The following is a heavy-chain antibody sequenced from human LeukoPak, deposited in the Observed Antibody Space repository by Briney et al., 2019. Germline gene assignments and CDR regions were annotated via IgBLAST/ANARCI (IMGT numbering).Heavy chain of an antibody. Sequence: PGGSLRLSCAASGFTFSIYNMNWVRQAPGKGLEWISYISSYSTTIYYADSVKGRFTISRDNAKNSLYLQMNSLRAEDTAVYYCAELGITMIGGVWGKGTTVTISS. V-gene: IGHV3-48*04. CDR1: GFTFSIYN. CDR3: AELGITMIGGV. CDR2: ISSYSTTI. D-gene: IGHD3-10*02. J-gene: IGHJ6*04.